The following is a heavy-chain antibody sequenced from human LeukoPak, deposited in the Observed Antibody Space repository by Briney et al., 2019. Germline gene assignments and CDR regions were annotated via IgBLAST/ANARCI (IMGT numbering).Heavy chain of an antibody. V-gene: IGHV3-7*01. D-gene: IGHD3-16*01. Sequence: AGGSLRLSCAASGFTFSNYWMTWVRQAPGKGLEWVANINRDGSERYYVDSVKGRFTISRDDAKSSLYLQMNSLRAEDTAVYYCARAKPASAYYFDYWGQGTLVTVSS. CDR3: ARAKPASAYYFDY. CDR1: GFTFSNYW. J-gene: IGHJ4*02. CDR2: INRDGSER.